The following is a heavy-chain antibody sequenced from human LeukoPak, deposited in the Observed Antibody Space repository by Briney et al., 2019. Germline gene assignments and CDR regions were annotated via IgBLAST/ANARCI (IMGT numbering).Heavy chain of an antibody. CDR3: AKTNGYYDL. CDR2: ISGSGDKT. V-gene: IGHV3-23*01. D-gene: IGHD3-22*01. CDR1: GFTFSSNG. Sequence: GGSLRLSCAASGFTFSSNGMTWVRKAPGKGLEWVSSISGSGDKTYYADSVKGRFTISRDNSKSTMYLQMNSLRAEDTAVYHCAKTNGYYDLWGQGTLVIVSS. J-gene: IGHJ4*02.